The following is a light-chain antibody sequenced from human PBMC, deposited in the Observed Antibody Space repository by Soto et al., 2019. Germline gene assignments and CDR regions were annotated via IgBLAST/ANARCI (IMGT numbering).Light chain of an antibody. CDR2: EVI. Sequence: QSALTQPASVSGSPGQSIAISCTGTSSDVGGYNYVSWYQQLPGKAPKLMIYEVINRPSGISNRFSGSKSGNTASLTISGLQAEDEADYYCSSYTTSSPLEVFGGGTKVTVL. J-gene: IGLJ3*02. V-gene: IGLV2-14*01. CDR1: SSDVGGYNY. CDR3: SSYTTSSPLEV.